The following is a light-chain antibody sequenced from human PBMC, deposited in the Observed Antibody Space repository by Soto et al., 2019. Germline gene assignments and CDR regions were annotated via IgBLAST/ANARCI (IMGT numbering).Light chain of an antibody. CDR3: QQYIDSPPT. CDR1: QTLTTY. J-gene: IGKJ4*01. V-gene: IGKV3-20*01. Sequence: EIVLTQSPGTLSLSPGERATLSCRASQTLTTYLAWYQQKPGRAPRLLIYGASSRATGIPDRFSGSGSGTDFTLTISRLEPEDFAVYYCQQYIDSPPTFGGGTKVEIK. CDR2: GAS.